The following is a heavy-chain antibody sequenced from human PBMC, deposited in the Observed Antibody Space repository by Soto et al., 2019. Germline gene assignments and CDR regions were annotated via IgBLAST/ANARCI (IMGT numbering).Heavy chain of an antibody. D-gene: IGHD5-12*01. CDR1: GFTFSSYA. CDR3: ARDRYSGQTTDY. Sequence: ESGGGVVQPGRSLRLSCAASGFTFSSYAMHWVRQAPGKGLEWVAVISYDGSNKYYADSVKGRFTISRDNSKNTLYLQMNSLRAEDTAVYYCARDRYSGQTTDYWGQGTLVTVSS. J-gene: IGHJ4*02. CDR2: ISYDGSNK. V-gene: IGHV3-30-3*01.